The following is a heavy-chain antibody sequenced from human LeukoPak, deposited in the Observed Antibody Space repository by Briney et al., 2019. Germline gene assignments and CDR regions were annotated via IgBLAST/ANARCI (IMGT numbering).Heavy chain of an antibody. CDR2: ISSSSSYI. Sequence: GGSLRLSCAASGFTFSSYSMNWVRQAPGKGLEWVSSISSSSSYIYYADSVKGRFTISRDNAKNSLYLQMNSLRAEDTAVYYCARDTYDFWSGYYTGLASDAFDIWGQGTTVTVSS. CDR1: GFTFSSYS. CDR3: ARDTYDFWSGYYTGLASDAFDI. J-gene: IGHJ3*02. V-gene: IGHV3-21*01. D-gene: IGHD3-3*01.